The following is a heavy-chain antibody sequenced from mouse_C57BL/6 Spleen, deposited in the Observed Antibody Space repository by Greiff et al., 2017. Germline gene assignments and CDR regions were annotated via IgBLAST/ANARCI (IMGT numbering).Heavy chain of an antibody. CDR3: ARDHYGSAWFAY. Sequence: DVKLQESGPGLVKPSQSLSLTCSVTGYSITSGYYWNWIRQFPGNKLEWMGYISYDGSNNYNPSLKNRISITRDTSKNQFFLKLNSVTTEDTATYYCARDHYGSAWFAYWGQGTLVTVSA. D-gene: IGHD1-1*01. CDR2: ISYDGSN. J-gene: IGHJ3*01. V-gene: IGHV3-6*01. CDR1: GYSITSGYY.